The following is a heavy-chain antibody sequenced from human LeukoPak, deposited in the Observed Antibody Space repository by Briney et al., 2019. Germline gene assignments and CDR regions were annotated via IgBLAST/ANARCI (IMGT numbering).Heavy chain of an antibody. CDR2: IYSGGDT. J-gene: IGHJ4*02. CDR1: GFTVNSYY. CDR3: AKERNLEIAVAGTIFDY. D-gene: IGHD6-19*01. Sequence: GGSLRLSCAASGFTVNSYYMGWVRQAPGKGLEWVSVIYSGGDTYYADSVKGRFIISRDNSKNMIYLEMSSLKTEDTAVYYCAKERNLEIAVAGTIFDYWGRGTLVTVSS. V-gene: IGHV3-66*01.